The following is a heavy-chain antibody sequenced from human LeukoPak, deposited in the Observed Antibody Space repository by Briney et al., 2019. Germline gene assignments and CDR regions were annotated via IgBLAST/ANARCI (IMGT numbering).Heavy chain of an antibody. J-gene: IGHJ4*02. V-gene: IGHV1-2*06. D-gene: IGHD4-17*01. CDR3: ARTSFGDYAYDY. CDR1: GYTFTGYY. CDR2: INPNSGGT. Sequence: VASVKVSCKASGYTFTGYYMHWVRQAPGQGLEWMGRINPNSGGTNYAQRFQGRVTMTRDTSISTAHMELSRLRSDDTAVYYCARTSFGDYAYDYWGQGTLVTVSS.